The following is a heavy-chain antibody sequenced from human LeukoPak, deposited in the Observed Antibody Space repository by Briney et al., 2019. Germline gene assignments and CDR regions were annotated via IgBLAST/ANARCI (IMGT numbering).Heavy chain of an antibody. CDR2: ISAYNGNT. V-gene: IGHV1-18*01. J-gene: IGHJ6*02. CDR1: GYTFTSYG. D-gene: IGHD3-9*01. Sequence: ASVKVSCKASGYTFTSYGISWVRQAPGQGLEWMGWISAYNGNTNYAQKLQGRVTMTTDTSTSTAYMELRSLRSDDTAVYCCARDNRYYDILTGYLNHDYYYYGMDVWGQGTTVTVSS. CDR3: ARDNRYYDILTGYLNHDYYYYGMDV.